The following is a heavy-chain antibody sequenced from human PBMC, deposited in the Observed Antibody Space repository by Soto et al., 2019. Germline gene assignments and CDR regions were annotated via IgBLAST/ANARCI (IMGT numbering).Heavy chain of an antibody. CDR3: VDYSSSYYF. CDR2: FYTGRST. V-gene: IGHV3-53*01. J-gene: IGHJ4*01. CDR1: GRRLITNK. Sequence: GASLSLSCTSSGRRLITNKMSWVPQRPGKGLEWVSFFYTGRSTYYATSVEGRFNISRDDSRNAIYFQMNSLRAEDTAGEYNVDYSSSYYF. D-gene: IGHD1-1*01.